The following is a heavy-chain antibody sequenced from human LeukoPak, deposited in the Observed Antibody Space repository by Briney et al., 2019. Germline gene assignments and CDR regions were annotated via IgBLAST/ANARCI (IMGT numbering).Heavy chain of an antibody. V-gene: IGHV4-39*07. CDR1: GGSISSSSYY. CDR2: IYYSGST. J-gene: IGHJ3*02. CDR3: ARGPVVVVTDAFDI. D-gene: IGHD2-21*02. Sequence: SETLSLSCTVSGGSISSSSYYWGWIRQPPGKGLEWIGSIYYSGSTYYNPSLKSRVTISVDTSKNQFSLKLSSVTAADTAVYYCARGPVVVVTDAFDIWGQGTMVTVSS.